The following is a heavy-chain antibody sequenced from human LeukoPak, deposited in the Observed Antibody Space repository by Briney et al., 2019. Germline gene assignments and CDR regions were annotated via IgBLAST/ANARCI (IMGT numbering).Heavy chain of an antibody. J-gene: IGHJ4*02. CDR3: ARDYGEGGYYFDY. Sequence: PGGSLRLSCAASGFTFSTYWMHWVRQAPGKGLVWLSRISSDGSSTNYADSVKGRFTISRDNAKNTLYLQMNSRRAEDTAVYYCARDYGEGGYYFDYWGQGTLVTVSS. V-gene: IGHV3-74*01. CDR1: GFTFSTYW. D-gene: IGHD4-17*01. CDR2: ISSDGSST.